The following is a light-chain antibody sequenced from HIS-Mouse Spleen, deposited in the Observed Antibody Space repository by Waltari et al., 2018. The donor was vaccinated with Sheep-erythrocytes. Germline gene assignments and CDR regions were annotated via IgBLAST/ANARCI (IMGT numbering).Light chain of an antibody. V-gene: IGKV4-1*01. Sequence: DIVMTQSPDSLAVSLGERATINCKSSQSVLYSSNNKNYLAWYQQKPGQPPKLLIYWASTRESGVPDRVSGSGSGTDFTLTISSLQAEDVAVYYCQQYDSTPPTFGQGTKVEIK. J-gene: IGKJ1*01. CDR3: QQYDSTPPT. CDR2: WAS. CDR1: QSVLYSSNNKNY.